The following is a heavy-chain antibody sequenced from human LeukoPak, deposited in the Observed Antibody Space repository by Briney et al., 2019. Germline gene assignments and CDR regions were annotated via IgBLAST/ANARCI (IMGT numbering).Heavy chain of an antibody. CDR2: IYSGVST. J-gene: IGHJ6*03. V-gene: IGHV3-53*01. CDR3: ARLRETTVTRDDSYYYMDV. CDR1: GFTVSGNY. D-gene: IGHD4-17*01. Sequence: GGSLRLSCAASGFTVSGNYISWLRQAPGKGLEWVSVIYSGVSTYYADSVKGRLTISRDSPKNTLYLQMDSLRAEDTAVYYCARLRETTVTRDDSYYYMDVWGKGTTVTVSS.